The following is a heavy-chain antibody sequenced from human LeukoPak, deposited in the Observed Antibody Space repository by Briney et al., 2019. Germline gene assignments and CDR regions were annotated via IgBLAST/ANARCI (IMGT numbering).Heavy chain of an antibody. Sequence: SETLSLTCTVSGGSISSSTYYWGWIRQPPGKGLEWIGRIYTSGSTNYNPSLKSRVTISVDTSKNQFSLKLSSVTAADTAVYYCARRYGSGSYYNYYYYYMDVWGKGTTVTISS. J-gene: IGHJ6*03. CDR2: IYTSGST. CDR1: GGSISSSTYY. CDR3: ARRYGSGSYYNYYYYYMDV. D-gene: IGHD3-10*01. V-gene: IGHV4-39*07.